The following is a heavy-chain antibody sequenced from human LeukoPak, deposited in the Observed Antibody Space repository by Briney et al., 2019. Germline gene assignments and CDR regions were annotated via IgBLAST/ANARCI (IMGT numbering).Heavy chain of an antibody. J-gene: IGHJ4*02. Sequence: SETLSLTCAVYGGSFSGYYWSWIRQPPGKGLEWIGEINRSGSTNYNPSLKSRVTISVDTSKNQFSLKLSSVTAADTAVYYCARGYYLDIVVVPAANYFDYWGQGTLVTVSS. D-gene: IGHD2-2*03. CDR2: INRSGST. V-gene: IGHV4-34*01. CDR3: ARGYYLDIVVVPAANYFDY. CDR1: GGSFSGYY.